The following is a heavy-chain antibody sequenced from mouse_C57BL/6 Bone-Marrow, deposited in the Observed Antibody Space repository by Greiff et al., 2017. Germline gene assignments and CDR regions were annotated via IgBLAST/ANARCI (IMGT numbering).Heavy chain of an antibody. CDR3: THYYSGSYYFDY. CDR2: IDPENGDT. Sequence: VKLQQSGAELVRPGASVKLSCTASGFNIKDDYMHWVKQRPEQGLEWIGWIDPENGDTEYDSQFQGKANITADTSSNPAYLQRCILTSEDTAVYYGTHYYSGSYYFDYWGQGTTLTVSS. CDR1: GFNIKDDY. J-gene: IGHJ2*01. D-gene: IGHD1-1*01. V-gene: IGHV14-4*01.